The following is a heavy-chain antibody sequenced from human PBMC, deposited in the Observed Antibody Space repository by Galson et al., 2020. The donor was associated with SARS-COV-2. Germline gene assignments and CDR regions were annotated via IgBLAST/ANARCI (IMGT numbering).Heavy chain of an antibody. CDR1: GYTFIKYA. CDR3: ASGVSSGLWDY. Sequence: ASVKVSCKASGYTFIKYAIHWVRQDPGQRLEWMGWINTGNGNTNYSQKIQGRVTITRDTSASTVYMQLSSLRSEDTALYYCASGVSSGLWDYWRQGTLGTVAS. J-gene: IGHJ4*02. D-gene: IGHD3-10*01. CDR2: INTGNGNT. V-gene: IGHV1-3*04.